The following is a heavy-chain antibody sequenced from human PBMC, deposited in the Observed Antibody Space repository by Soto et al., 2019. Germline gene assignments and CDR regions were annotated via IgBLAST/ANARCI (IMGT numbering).Heavy chain of an antibody. CDR2: TYYRSKWYN. D-gene: IGHD6-25*01. V-gene: IGHV6-1*01. CDR1: GEKDSRSSGA. Sequence: SISDARPGEKDSRSSGAPNHIKKSPSRGLEWLGRTYYRSKWYNDYAVSVKSRITINPDTSKNQFSLQLNSVTPEDTSVYYGAGDRCGYVCVFDIWVHRTAVTVSP. J-gene: IGHJ3*02. CDR3: AGDRCGYVCVFDI.